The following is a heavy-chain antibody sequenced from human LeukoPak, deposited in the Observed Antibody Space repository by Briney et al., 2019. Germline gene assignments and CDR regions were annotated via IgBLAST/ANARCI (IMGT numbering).Heavy chain of an antibody. CDR2: ISSSSSYI. Sequence: PGGSLRLSCAASGLIFSSYSMNWVRQAPGKGLEWVSSISSSSSYIYYADSVKGRFTISRDNAENSLYLQMNSLRAEDTAVYYCARDSCSSSNCRVPFDYWGQGTLVTVSS. J-gene: IGHJ4*02. V-gene: IGHV3-21*01. CDR3: ARDSCSSSNCRVPFDY. D-gene: IGHD2-2*01. CDR1: GLIFSSYS.